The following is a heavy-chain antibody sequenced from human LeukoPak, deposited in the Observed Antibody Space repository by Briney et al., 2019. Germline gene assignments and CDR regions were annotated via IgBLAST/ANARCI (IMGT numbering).Heavy chain of an antibody. D-gene: IGHD3-10*01. CDR3: ARAEARGAMLPGY. J-gene: IGHJ4*02. CDR2: ISSSSSYI. Sequence: PGGSLRLSCAASGFTFGSYSMNWVRQAPGKGLEWVSSISSSSSYIYYADSVKGRFTISRDNAKNSLYLQMNSLRAEDTAVYYCARAEARGAMLPGYWGQGTLVTVSS. CDR1: GFTFGSYS. V-gene: IGHV3-21*01.